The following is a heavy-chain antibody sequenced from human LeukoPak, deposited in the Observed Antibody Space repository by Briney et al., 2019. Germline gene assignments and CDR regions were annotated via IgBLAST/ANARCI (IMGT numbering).Heavy chain of an antibody. J-gene: IGHJ4*02. CDR1: GGSISSYY. D-gene: IGHD6-19*01. V-gene: IGHV4-4*07. CDR3: ARFKRAGGWSYFDY. Sequence: PSETLSLTCTVSGGSISSYYWSWIRQPAGKGLEWIGRIYTSGSTNYNPSLKSRVTMSVDTSKNQFSLKLSSVTAADTAMYYCARFKRAGGWSYFDYWGLGTLVTVSS. CDR2: IYTSGST.